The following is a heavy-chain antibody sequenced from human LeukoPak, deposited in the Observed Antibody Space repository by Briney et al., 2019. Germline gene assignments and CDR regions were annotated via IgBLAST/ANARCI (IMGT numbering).Heavy chain of an antibody. D-gene: IGHD3-22*01. CDR1: GFTVSSSY. V-gene: IGHV3-53*01. CDR2: IYSGGSI. Sequence: GGSLRLSCAASGFTVSSSYMSWVRQAPGKGLEWVSVIYSGGSIHYAGSVKGRFTISRDNAKNTLYLQMNSLRADDTAVYYCARGHSSGNPDPFDSWGQGTLVIVS. J-gene: IGHJ4*02. CDR3: ARGHSSGNPDPFDS.